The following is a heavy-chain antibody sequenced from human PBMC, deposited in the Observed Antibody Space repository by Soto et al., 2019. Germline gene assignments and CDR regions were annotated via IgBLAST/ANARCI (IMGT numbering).Heavy chain of an antibody. J-gene: IGHJ4*02. CDR1: GGSISSSSYY. CDR2: IYYSGST. V-gene: IGHV4-39*01. CDR3: ASLGVYYYDSSGYYETHRFDY. D-gene: IGHD3-22*01. Sequence: SETLSLTCTVSGGSISSSSYYWGWIRQPPGKGLEWIGSIYYSGSTYYNPSLKSRVTISVDTSKNQFSLKLSSVTAADTAVYYCASLGVYYYDSSGYYETHRFDYWGQGTLVTVSS.